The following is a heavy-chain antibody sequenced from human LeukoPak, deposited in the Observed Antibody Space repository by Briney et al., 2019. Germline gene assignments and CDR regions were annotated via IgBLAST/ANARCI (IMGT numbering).Heavy chain of an antibody. V-gene: IGHV3-74*01. Sequence: GGSLRLSCAASGFTFNSYWMHWVRQAPGKGLVWVSRINSDESSTSYADSVKGRFTISRDNAKNTLYLQMNSLRAEDTAVYYCASYGDYLYYWGQGTLVTVSS. CDR1: GFTFNSYW. D-gene: IGHD4-17*01. CDR3: ASYGDYLYY. J-gene: IGHJ4*02. CDR2: INSDESST.